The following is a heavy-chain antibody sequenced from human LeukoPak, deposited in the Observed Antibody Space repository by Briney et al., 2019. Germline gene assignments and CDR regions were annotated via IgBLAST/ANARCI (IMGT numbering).Heavy chain of an antibody. CDR2: INPSGGST. CDR3: ARDPRYSGSYYDYYFDY. CDR1: GYTFSSSG. D-gene: IGHD1-26*01. Sequence: ASVNVSCKASGYTFSSSGISWVRQAPGQGLEWMGIINPSGGSTSYAQKFQGRVTMTRDTSTSTVYMELSSLRSEDTAVYYCARDPRYSGSYYDYYFDYWGQGTLVTVSS. V-gene: IGHV1-46*01. J-gene: IGHJ4*02.